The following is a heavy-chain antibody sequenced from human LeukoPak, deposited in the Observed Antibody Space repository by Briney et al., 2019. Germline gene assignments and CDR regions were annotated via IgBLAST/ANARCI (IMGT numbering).Heavy chain of an antibody. CDR3: ARYYCGGDCYLFDP. J-gene: IGHJ5*01. V-gene: IGHV4-39*07. D-gene: IGHD2-21*02. CDR1: GGCISSSSYY. Sequence: SETLSLTCTVSGGCISSSSYYWGWIRQPPGKGLERIGSIYYSGSTYYNPSLKSRVTISVDTSKNQFSLKLSSVTAADTAVYYCARYYCGGDCYLFDPWGQGTLVTVSS. CDR2: IYYSGST.